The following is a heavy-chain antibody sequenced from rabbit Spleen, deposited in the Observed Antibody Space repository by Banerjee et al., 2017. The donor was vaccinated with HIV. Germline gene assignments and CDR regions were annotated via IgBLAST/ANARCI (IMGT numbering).Heavy chain of an antibody. CDR1: GFSFSRRYY. CDR2: IYAGSSGIT. CDR3: ARDRGDYNDDNINL. V-gene: IGHV1S45*01. D-gene: IGHD2-1*01. J-gene: IGHJ3*01. Sequence: QEQLVESGGGLVQPEGSLTLTCTASGFSFSRRYYMCWVRQAPGKGLEWIACIYAGSSGITYYASWVNGRFTISKTSSTTVTLQMTSLTVADTATYFCARDRGDYNDDNINLWGQGTLVTVS.